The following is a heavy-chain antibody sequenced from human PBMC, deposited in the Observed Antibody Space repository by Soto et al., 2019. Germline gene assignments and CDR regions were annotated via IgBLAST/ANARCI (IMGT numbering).Heavy chain of an antibody. CDR3: ARLARVRGVIIPPSNWFDP. CDR1: GGSFSGYY. CDR2: INHSGST. D-gene: IGHD3-10*01. V-gene: IGHV4-34*01. J-gene: IGHJ5*02. Sequence: SETLSLTCAVYGGSFSGYYWSWIRQPPGKGLEWIGEINHSGSTNYNPSLKSRVTISVDTSKNQFSLKLSSVTAADTAVYYCARLARVRGVIIPPSNWFDPWGQGALVTVSS.